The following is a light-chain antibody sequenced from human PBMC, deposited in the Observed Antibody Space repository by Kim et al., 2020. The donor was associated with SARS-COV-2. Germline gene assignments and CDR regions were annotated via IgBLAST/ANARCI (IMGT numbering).Light chain of an antibody. V-gene: IGLV2-11*01. CDR1: SSDVGGYNY. CDR3: CSLAGSYTVI. Sequence: QSALTQPRSVSGSPGQSVTISCTGTSSDVGGYNYVSWYQQHPGKAPKFMIYDVSEWPSGVPDRFSGSKSGNTASLTISGLQAEDEADYYCCSLAGSYTVIFGGGTKLTVL. J-gene: IGLJ2*01. CDR2: DVS.